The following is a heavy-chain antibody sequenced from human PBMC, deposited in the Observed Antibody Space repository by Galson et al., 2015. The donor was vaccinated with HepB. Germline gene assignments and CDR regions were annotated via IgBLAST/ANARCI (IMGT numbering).Heavy chain of an antibody. CDR3: ARDRMVGPTVFDS. J-gene: IGHJ4*02. V-gene: IGHV3-74*01. D-gene: IGHD1-26*01. CDR1: GFTFSSHW. CDR2: ISGDGSRT. Sequence: SLRLSCAASGFTFSSHWMHWVRQVPGKGLVWVSRISGDGSRTNYADSVKGRFTISRDNAKNTLFLQMSCLRADDTALYYCARDRMVGPTVFDSWGQGALVAVSS.